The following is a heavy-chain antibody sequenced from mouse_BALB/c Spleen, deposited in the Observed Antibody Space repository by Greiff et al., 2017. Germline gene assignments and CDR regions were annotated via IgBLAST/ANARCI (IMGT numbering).Heavy chain of an antibody. CDR3: ARDPPTATGAMDY. Sequence: EVNVVESGGGLVQPGGSRKLSCAASGFTFSSFGMHWVRQAPEKGLEWVAYISSGSSTIYYADTVKGRFTISRDNPKNTLFLQMTSLRSEDTAMYYCARDPPTATGAMDYWGQGTSVTVSS. CDR2: ISSGSSTI. V-gene: IGHV5-17*02. J-gene: IGHJ4*01. CDR1: GFTFSSFG. D-gene: IGHD1-2*01.